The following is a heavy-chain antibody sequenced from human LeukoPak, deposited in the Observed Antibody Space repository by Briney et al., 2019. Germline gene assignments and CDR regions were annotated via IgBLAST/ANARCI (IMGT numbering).Heavy chain of an antibody. J-gene: IGHJ3*02. CDR1: GFTFISYE. D-gene: IGHD5-12*01. CDR3: ARGAPLVALTTGVFDI. CDR2: IDSISTTI. Sequence: GGSLRLSCAASGFTFISYEMNCVRQAPGKGLEWISYIDSISTTIYSADSVRGRFTISRDNAKNSVYLQMNSLRVEDTAIYYCARGAPLVALTTGVFDIWGQGAMVTVSS. V-gene: IGHV3-48*03.